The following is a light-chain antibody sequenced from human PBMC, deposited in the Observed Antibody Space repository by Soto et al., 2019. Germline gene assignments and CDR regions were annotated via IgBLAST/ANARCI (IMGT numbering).Light chain of an antibody. CDR2: DVS. Sequence: QSVLTQPASVSGSPGQSITSSCTGTSSDVGGYNYVSWYQHHPGKAPKLMIFDVSNRPSGVSNRFSGSKSGNTASLTISGLRPEVEADYYCSSYTTSNTRQIVFGTGTKVTVL. CDR3: SSYTTSNTRQIV. J-gene: IGLJ1*01. CDR1: SSDVGGYNY. V-gene: IGLV2-14*03.